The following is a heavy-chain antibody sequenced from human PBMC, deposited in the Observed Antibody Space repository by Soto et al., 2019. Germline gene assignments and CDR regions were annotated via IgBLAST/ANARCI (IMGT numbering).Heavy chain of an antibody. J-gene: IGHJ6*02. D-gene: IGHD2-15*01. Sequence: QVQLQESGPGLVKPSQTLSLTCTVSGGSISSGGYYWSWIRQHPGKGLEWIGYIYYSGSTYYNPSLKSRVTISVDTSKNQFSLKLSSVTAADTAVYYCARTTPAYCSGGSCYSGRRYYGMDVWGQGTTVNVSS. CDR1: GGSISSGGYY. CDR2: IYYSGST. CDR3: ARTTPAYCSGGSCYSGRRYYGMDV. V-gene: IGHV4-31*03.